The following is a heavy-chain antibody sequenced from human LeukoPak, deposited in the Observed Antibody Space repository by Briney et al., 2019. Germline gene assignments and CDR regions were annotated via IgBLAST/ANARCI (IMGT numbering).Heavy chain of an antibody. CDR2: ISAYNGKT. D-gene: IGHD2-15*01. Sequence: ASVKLSCKASGYTFTTYEISWVRQAPGQGLEWLGWISAYNGKTNYAQNFQGRVTMTTDTSTSTAYMELRSLRSDDTAVYYCARGRSKNYSLTWGSNYWGQGTLVTVSS. V-gene: IGHV1-18*01. J-gene: IGHJ4*02. CDR1: GYTFTTYE. CDR3: ARGRSKNYSLTWGSNY.